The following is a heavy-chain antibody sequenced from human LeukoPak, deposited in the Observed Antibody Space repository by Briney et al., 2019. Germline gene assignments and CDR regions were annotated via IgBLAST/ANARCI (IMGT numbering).Heavy chain of an antibody. CDR3: AKAHAFTMIVVVIRYYFDY. J-gene: IGHJ4*02. V-gene: IGHV3-23*01. CDR2: ISGSGGST. CDR1: GFTFSSYA. D-gene: IGHD3-22*01. Sequence: HPGGSLRLSCAASGFTFSSYAMSWVRQAPGKGLEWVSAISGSGGSTYYADSVKGRFTISRDNSKNTLHLQMNSLRAEDTAVYYCAKAHAFTMIVVVIRYYFDYWGQGTLVTVSS.